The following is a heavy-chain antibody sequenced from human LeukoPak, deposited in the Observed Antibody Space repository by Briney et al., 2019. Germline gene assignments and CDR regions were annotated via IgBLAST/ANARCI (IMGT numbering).Heavy chain of an antibody. V-gene: IGHV3-23*01. J-gene: IGHJ4*02. Sequence: GASVKVSCKASGYTFTSYGISWVRQAPGKGLEWVSAISGSGGSTYYADSVKGRFTISRDNSKNTLYLQMNSLRAEDTAVYYCAKDYGLGYWGQGTLVTVSS. D-gene: IGHD3-10*01. CDR2: ISGSGGST. CDR1: GYTFTSYG. CDR3: AKDYGLGY.